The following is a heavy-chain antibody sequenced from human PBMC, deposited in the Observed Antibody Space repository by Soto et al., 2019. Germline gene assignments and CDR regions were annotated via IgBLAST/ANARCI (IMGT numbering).Heavy chain of an antibody. CDR1: GYSITAGGYY. CDR3: ARMYSSGSGWFHP. V-gene: IGHV4-31*03. D-gene: IGHD6-19*01. Sequence: SETLSLTCFVSGYSITAGGYYWSWIRHHPGKGLEWIGSFYSSGSIIYNPSLRSRVSISGDTSSNQFSMSLASVTAADTARYYCARMYSSGSGWFHPWGQGTLVT. J-gene: IGHJ5*02. CDR2: FYSSGSI.